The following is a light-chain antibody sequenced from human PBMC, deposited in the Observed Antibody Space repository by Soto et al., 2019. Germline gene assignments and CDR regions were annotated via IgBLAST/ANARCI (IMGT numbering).Light chain of an antibody. CDR3: QKYSKAPWT. V-gene: IGKV1-27*01. CDR1: QSIDDY. J-gene: IGKJ1*01. Sequence: DIQMTQSPSSLSASVGDRVSITCRASQSIDDYVAWYQQKPGTPPKLLIFGAYILQSGVPSRFSGTGSGTEFILTISSLQHEDVATYYCQKYSKAPWTFCQGKNV. CDR2: GAY.